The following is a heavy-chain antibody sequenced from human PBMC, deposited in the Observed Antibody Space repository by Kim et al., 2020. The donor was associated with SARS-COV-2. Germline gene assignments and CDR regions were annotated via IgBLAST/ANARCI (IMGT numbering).Heavy chain of an antibody. D-gene: IGHD2-15*01. V-gene: IGHV3-48*03. CDR1: GFTFSSYE. CDR2: ISSSGSTI. J-gene: IGHJ6*02. Sequence: GGSLRLSCAASGFTFSSYEMNWVRQAPGKGLEWVSYISSSGSTIYYADSVKGRFTISRDNAKNSLYLQMNSLRAEDTAVYYCARESNVCSGGSCYYYYGMDVWGQGTTVTVSS. CDR3: ARESNVCSGGSCYYYYGMDV.